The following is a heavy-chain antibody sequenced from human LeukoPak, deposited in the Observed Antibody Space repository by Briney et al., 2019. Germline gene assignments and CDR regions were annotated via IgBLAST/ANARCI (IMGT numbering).Heavy chain of an antibody. D-gene: IGHD3-10*01. J-gene: IGHJ4*02. CDR1: GFTFSSYG. CDR2: ISYDGSNK. CDR3: AKVKAGGSGSWGDY. V-gene: IGHV3-30*18. Sequence: GGSLRLSCAASGFTFSSYGMHWVRQAPGKGLEWVAVISYDGSNKYYADSVKGRFTISRDNSKNTLYLQMNSLRAEDTAVYYCAKVKAGGSGSWGDYWGQGTLVTVSS.